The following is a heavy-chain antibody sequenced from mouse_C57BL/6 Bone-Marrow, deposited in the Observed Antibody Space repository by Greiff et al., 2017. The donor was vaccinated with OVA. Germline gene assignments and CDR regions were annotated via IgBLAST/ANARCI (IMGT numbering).Heavy chain of an antibody. CDR1: GYAFSSSW. CDR3: ARYGSGYYFDY. Sequence: VQLQQSGPELVKPGASVKISCKASGYAFSSSWMNWVKQRPGKGLEWIGRIYPGDGDTNYKGKFKGKATLTADKSSSTAYMQLSSLTSEDSAVCFCARYGSGYYFDYWGQGTTLTVSS. J-gene: IGHJ2*01. D-gene: IGHD3-2*02. V-gene: IGHV1-82*01. CDR2: IYPGDGDT.